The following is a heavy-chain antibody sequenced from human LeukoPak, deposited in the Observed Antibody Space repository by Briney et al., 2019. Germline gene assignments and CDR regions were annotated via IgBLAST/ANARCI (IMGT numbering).Heavy chain of an antibody. CDR1: GFTFSSYG. D-gene: IGHD5-18*01. V-gene: IGHV3-33*01. CDR3: ARAGAAMGPFDY. Sequence: GGSLRLSCAASGFTFSSYGMHWVRQAPGKGLEWVAVIWYDGSNKYYADSVKGRFTISRDNSKSTLYLQMNSLRAEDTAVYYCARAGAAMGPFDYWGQGTLVTVSS. J-gene: IGHJ4*02. CDR2: IWYDGSNK.